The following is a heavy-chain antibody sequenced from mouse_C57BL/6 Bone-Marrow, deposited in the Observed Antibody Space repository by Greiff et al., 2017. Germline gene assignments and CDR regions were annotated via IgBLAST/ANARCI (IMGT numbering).Heavy chain of an antibody. Sequence: QVQLKQSGAELVKPGASVKLSCKASGYTFTSYWMHWVKQRPGRGLEWIGRIDPNRGGTKYNEKFKSKATLTVDKPSSTAYMQLSSLTSEDSAVYYCAGYDYDWFAYWGQGTLVTVSA. CDR2: IDPNRGGT. CDR1: GYTFTSYW. V-gene: IGHV1-72*01. J-gene: IGHJ3*01. CDR3: AGYDYDWFAY. D-gene: IGHD2-4*01.